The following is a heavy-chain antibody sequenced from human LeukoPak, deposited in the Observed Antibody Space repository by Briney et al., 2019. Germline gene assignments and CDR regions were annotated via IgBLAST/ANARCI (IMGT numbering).Heavy chain of an antibody. CDR3: ARGGYSGSYYRFS. J-gene: IGHJ4*02. V-gene: IGHV3-74*01. CDR1: GFRFSDYW. Sequence: PGGSLILSCAASGFRFSDYWMHWVRQAPGKGPEWLSRISKDGSDTVYADSAKGRFTASRDNAKNTVYLQVTNLRPEDTAVYFCARGGYSGSYYRFSWGQGTLVTVAS. CDR2: ISKDGSDT. D-gene: IGHD6-6*01.